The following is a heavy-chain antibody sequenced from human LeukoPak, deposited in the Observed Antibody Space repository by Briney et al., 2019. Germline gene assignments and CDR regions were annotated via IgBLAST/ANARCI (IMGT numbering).Heavy chain of an antibody. CDR1: GFTVSSNY. J-gene: IGHJ4*02. CDR3: ARDGGSIVGAKSYFDY. CDR2: ISSSSYI. Sequence: GGSLRLSCAASGFTVSSNYMSWVRQAPGKGLEWVSSISSSSYIYYADSVKGRFTISRDNAKKSLYLQMNSLRAEDTAVYYCARDGGSIVGAKSYFDYWGQGALVTVSS. D-gene: IGHD1-26*01. V-gene: IGHV3-69-1*01.